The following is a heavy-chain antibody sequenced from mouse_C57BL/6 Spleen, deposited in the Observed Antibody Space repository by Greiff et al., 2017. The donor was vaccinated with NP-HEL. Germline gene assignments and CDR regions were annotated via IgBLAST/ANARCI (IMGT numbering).Heavy chain of an antibody. D-gene: IGHD1-3*01. Sequence: QVQLQQPGAELVKPGASVKLSCKASGYTFTSYWMHWVKQRPGQGLEWIGMIHPNSGSTNYNEKLKSKATLTVDKSSSTAYMQLSCLTSEDSAVYYCAREWSYYYAMDYWGQGTSVTVSS. J-gene: IGHJ4*01. CDR1: GYTFTSYW. V-gene: IGHV1-64*01. CDR2: IHPNSGST. CDR3: AREWSYYYAMDY.